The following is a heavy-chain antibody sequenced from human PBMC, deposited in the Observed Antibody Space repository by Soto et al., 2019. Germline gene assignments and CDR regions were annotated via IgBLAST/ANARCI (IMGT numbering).Heavy chain of an antibody. J-gene: IGHJ4*02. V-gene: IGHV1-2*04. Sequence: ASVKVSCKASGYTFTGYYMHWVRQAPGQGLEWMGWINPNSGGTNYAQKFQGWVTMTRDTSISTAYMELSRLRSDDTAVYYCARATDGYSYGPDFDYWGQGTLVTVS. CDR3: ARATDGYSYGPDFDY. CDR1: GYTFTGYY. CDR2: INPNSGGT. D-gene: IGHD5-18*01.